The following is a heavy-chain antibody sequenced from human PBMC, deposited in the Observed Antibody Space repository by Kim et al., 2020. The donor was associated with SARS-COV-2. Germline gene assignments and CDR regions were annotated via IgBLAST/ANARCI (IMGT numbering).Heavy chain of an antibody. J-gene: IGHJ6*02. V-gene: IGHV4-59*13. CDR2: IYYSGST. CDR1: GGSISSYY. D-gene: IGHD3-3*01. CDR3: ARDRTYYDFWSGSHYYYYGMDV. Sequence: SETLSLTCTVSGGSISSYYWSWIRQPPGKGLEWIGYIYYSGSTNYNPSLKSRVTISVDTSKNQFSLKLSSVTAADTAVYYCARDRTYYDFWSGSHYYYYGMDVWGQGTTVTVSS.